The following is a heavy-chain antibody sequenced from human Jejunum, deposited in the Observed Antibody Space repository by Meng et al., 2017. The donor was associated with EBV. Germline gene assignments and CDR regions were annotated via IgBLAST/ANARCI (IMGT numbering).Heavy chain of an antibody. V-gene: IGHV4-4*02. J-gene: IGHJ5*02. CDR1: GASIRSSHW. CDR2: IYYTGRT. Sequence: QGQVQGSGPGRVQPSGTRSLTCAVSGASIRSSHWWSWVRQAPGEGLEWIGEIYYTGRTNYNPSLKSRVSMSIDKSKNQFSLNLNSVTVADTAVYYCATSMSGYSYGYSWGQGTLVTVSS. D-gene: IGHD5-12*01. CDR3: ATSMSGYSYGYS.